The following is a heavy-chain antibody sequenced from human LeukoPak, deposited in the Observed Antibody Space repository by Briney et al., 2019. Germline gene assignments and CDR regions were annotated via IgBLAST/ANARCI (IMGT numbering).Heavy chain of an antibody. D-gene: IGHD3-3*01. CDR1: GFTFSSYG. V-gene: IGHV3-21*01. Sequence: GGSLRLSCAASGFTFSSYGMSWVRQAPGKGLEWVSAISGSSSYIYYADSVKGRFTISRDNAKNSLYLQVNSLRAEDTAVYYCARAGKLRFLERRNNYFDYWGQGTLVTVSS. J-gene: IGHJ4*02. CDR2: ISGSSSYI. CDR3: ARAGKLRFLERRNNYFDY.